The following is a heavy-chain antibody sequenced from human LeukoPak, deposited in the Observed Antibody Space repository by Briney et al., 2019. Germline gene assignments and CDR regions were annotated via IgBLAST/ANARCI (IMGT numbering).Heavy chain of an antibody. CDR2: ISWNSGSV. D-gene: IGHD6-6*01. V-gene: IGHV3-9*01. J-gene: IGHJ4*02. Sequence: PGGSLRLSCTASGFAFDEHGMSWVRQVPGKGLEWVSGISWNSGSVGYADSVKGRFTISRDNAKNSLYLQVNSLRAEDTALYYCAKDKVFGEQLPLFDSWGQGALVTVSS. CDR1: GFAFDEHG. CDR3: AKDKVFGEQLPLFDS.